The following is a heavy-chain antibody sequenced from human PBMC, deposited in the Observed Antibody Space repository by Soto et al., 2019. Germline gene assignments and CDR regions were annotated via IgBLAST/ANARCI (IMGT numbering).Heavy chain of an antibody. D-gene: IGHD1-1*01. J-gene: IGHJ3*02. CDR2: IFPNGNT. V-gene: IGHV4-4*07. CDR3: ARGLPGKTTTDAFDI. CDR1: RGYVNTFH. Sequence: PSETLSLTCTVSRGYVNTFHWSWVRQPAGKGLEWIGRIFPNGNTNYNPSLKSRVTISVDTSKNQFSLKLISVTAADTAVYYCARGLPGKTTTDAFDIWGQGTMVTVSS.